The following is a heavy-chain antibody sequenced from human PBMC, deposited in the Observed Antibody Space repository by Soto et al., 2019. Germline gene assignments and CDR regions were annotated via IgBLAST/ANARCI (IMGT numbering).Heavy chain of an antibody. CDR2: IKRDGSQK. CDR1: GFTFSQYW. D-gene: IGHD6-19*01. Sequence: EVQLVESGGDLVQPGGSLRLSCEASGFTFSQYWMTWVRQAPGKELEWVANIKRDGSQKYYVDSVKGRFTISRDNAKNSVYLQMNSLRVEDTAVYYCARDADWLGNGMDVWGQGTAVIVSS. J-gene: IGHJ6*02. CDR3: ARDADWLGNGMDV. V-gene: IGHV3-7*01.